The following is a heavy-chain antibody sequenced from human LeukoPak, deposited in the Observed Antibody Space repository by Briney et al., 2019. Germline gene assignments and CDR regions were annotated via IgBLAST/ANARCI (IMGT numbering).Heavy chain of an antibody. CDR3: ARGSPYYYDSSGFPKYFQH. D-gene: IGHD3-22*01. CDR1: GFTFSSYA. J-gene: IGHJ1*01. Sequence: GGALRLSCAASGFTFSSYAMHWVRQAPGKGLEWVAVISYDGRNKYQADSVKGGFTISRENYKNTLYLQMNSLRAEDTAVYYCARGSPYYYDSSGFPKYFQHWGQGTLVTVSS. CDR2: ISYDGRNK. V-gene: IGHV3-30*04.